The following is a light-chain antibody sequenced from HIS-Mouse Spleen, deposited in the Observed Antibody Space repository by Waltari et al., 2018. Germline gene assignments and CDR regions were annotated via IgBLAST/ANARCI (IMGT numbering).Light chain of an antibody. V-gene: IGLV3-1*01. CDR1: KLGDKY. CDR2: QDS. CDR3: QAWDSSYSV. J-gene: IGLJ2*01. Sequence: SYELTQPPSVSVSPGQTASITCSGDKLGDKYACWYQQKPGQSPGLVIYQDSKRPSGIPERFSGSHSGNTAPLTISGTQAMDEADYYCQAWDSSYSVFGGGTKLTVL.